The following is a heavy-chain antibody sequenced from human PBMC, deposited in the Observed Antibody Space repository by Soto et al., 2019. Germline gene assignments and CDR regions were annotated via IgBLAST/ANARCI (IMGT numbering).Heavy chain of an antibody. D-gene: IGHD2-21*02. CDR3: GRDLWGYCGTDCYPLDV. V-gene: IGHV4-59*01. Sequence: SETLSLTCTVSGGSISSYYWSWIRQPPGKGLEWIGYMYNTGSTIYNPSLKSRVTISVDTSKNQFSLKLNSVTAADTAVYYCGRDLWGYCGTDCYPLDVWGQGTTVTSP. J-gene: IGHJ6*02. CDR2: MYNTGST. CDR1: GGSISSYY.